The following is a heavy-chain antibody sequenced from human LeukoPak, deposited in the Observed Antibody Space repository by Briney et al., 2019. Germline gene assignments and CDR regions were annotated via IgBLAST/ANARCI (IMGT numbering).Heavy chain of an antibody. CDR1: GGTFSSYA. D-gene: IGHD4-23*01. Sequence: GSSVKVSCKASGGTFSSYAISWVRQAPGQGLEWMGWISAYNGNTNYAQKLQGRVTMTTDTSTSTAYMELRSLRSDDTAVYYCARAKLRWQTAFDIWGQGTMVTVSS. J-gene: IGHJ3*02. CDR3: ARAKLRWQTAFDI. V-gene: IGHV1-18*01. CDR2: ISAYNGNT.